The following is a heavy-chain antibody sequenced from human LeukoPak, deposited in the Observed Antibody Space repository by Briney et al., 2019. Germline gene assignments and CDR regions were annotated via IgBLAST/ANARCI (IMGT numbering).Heavy chain of an antibody. CDR1: GYTFTGYF. J-gene: IGHJ4*02. D-gene: IGHD5-12*01. CDR2: INANSGAT. V-gene: IGHV1-2*02. Sequence: ASVKVSCKASGYTFTGYFMHWMRQAPGQGLAWMAWINANSGATNYAPKFQGRVSLTRDTSITTAYMELSRLRSDDTAVYYCARDFGKYSGYDFDFWGQGTLVTVSS. CDR3: ARDFGKYSGYDFDF.